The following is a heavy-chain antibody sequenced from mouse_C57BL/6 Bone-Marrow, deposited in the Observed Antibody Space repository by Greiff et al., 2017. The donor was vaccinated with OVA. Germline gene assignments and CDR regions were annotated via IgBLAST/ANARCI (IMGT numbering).Heavy chain of an antibody. CDR3: ASYYGNGYYFDY. D-gene: IGHD2-1*01. J-gene: IGHJ2*01. V-gene: IGHV1-26*01. CDR1: GYTFPDYY. CDR2: INPNNGGT. Sequence: EVQLQQSGPELVKPGASVKISCKASGYTFPDYYMNWVKQSHGKSLEWIGDINPNNGGTSYNQKFKCKATLTVDKSSSIAYMELRSLTSEDSAVYYCASYYGNGYYFDYWGQGTTLTVSS.